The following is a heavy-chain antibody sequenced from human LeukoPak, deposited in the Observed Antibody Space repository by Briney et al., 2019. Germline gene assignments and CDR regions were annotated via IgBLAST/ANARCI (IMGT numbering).Heavy chain of an antibody. CDR3: ASREPGLNLPRSIAAAGGYYYYYGMDV. Sequence: WASVKVSCKASGGTFSSYAISWVRQAPGQGLEWMGGIIPIFGTANYAQKFQGRVTITADKSTSTAYMELSSLRSEDTAVYYCASREPGLNLPRSIAAAGGYYYYYGMDVWGKGTTVTVSS. CDR2: IIPIFGTA. J-gene: IGHJ6*04. CDR1: GGTFSSYA. D-gene: IGHD6-13*01. V-gene: IGHV1-69*06.